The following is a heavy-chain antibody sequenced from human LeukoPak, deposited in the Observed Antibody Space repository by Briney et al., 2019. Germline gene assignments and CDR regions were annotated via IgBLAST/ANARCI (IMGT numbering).Heavy chain of an antibody. D-gene: IGHD6-13*01. V-gene: IGHV3-48*01. CDR2: ISGSSSTI. CDR1: GFTFSSNA. CDR3: ARALVAAARNFDY. J-gene: IGHJ4*02. Sequence: PGGSLRLSXGAFGFTFSSNAMNWVRQAPGKGMEWISYISGSSSTIYYADSVKGRFTISRDNAKNSLYLQMNSLRAEDTAVYYCARALVAAARNFDYWGQGTLVTVSS.